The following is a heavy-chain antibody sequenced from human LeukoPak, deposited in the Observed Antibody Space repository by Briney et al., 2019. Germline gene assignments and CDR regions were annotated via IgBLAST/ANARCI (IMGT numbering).Heavy chain of an antibody. J-gene: IGHJ4*02. V-gene: IGHV3-15*01. D-gene: IGHD3-10*01. CDR2: IKSKTDGGTT. CDR1: GFTFSNAW. Sequence: GGSLRLSCAASGFTFSNAWMSWVRQAPGKGLEWVGRIKSKTDGGTTDYAAPVKGRFTISRGDSKNTLYLQMNSLRTEDTAVYYCTTDLGLLWFGELFFDYWGQGTLVTVSS. CDR3: TTDLGLLWFGELFFDY.